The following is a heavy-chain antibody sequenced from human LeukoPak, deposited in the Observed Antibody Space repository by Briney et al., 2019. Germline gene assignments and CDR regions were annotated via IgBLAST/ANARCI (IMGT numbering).Heavy chain of an antibody. D-gene: IGHD2-15*01. J-gene: IGHJ4*02. Sequence: GESLRISCQSSGYTFTSYWIGWVRQMPGKGLEWMGIIYPGDSDTRYSPSFQGQVTISADKSISTAYLQWSSLKASDSAMYYCALKSRGYCSGGRCYIGYWGQGTLVTVSS. CDR1: GYTFTSYW. CDR3: ALKSRGYCSGGRCYIGY. CDR2: IYPGDSDT. V-gene: IGHV5-51*01.